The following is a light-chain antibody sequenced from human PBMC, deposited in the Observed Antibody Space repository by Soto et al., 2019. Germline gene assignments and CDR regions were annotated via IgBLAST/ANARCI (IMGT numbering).Light chain of an antibody. CDR2: GAS. Sequence: EIVLTQSPGTLSLSPGERATLSCRASQSVSSSYLAWYQQKPGQAPRLLIYGASSRATGIPDRFSGSGSGTDFTLTISRLEPEDFAVYYCHQYGSWTVGQGTKVDTK. CDR3: HQYGSWT. V-gene: IGKV3-20*01. J-gene: IGKJ1*01. CDR1: QSVSSSY.